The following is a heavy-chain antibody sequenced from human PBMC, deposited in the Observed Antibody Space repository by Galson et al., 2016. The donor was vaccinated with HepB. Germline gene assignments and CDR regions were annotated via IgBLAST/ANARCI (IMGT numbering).Heavy chain of an antibody. CDR3: ARVRGNGYNFASDY. J-gene: IGHJ4*02. CDR1: GFTFSSYA. V-gene: IGHV3-23*01. Sequence: SLRLSCAASGFTFSSYAMSWVCQAPGKGLEWVSGISGSGGSTYYADSVKGRFTISRDNSKNTLYLQMSSLRSEDTAVYYCARVRGNGYNFASDYWGQGTLVTVSS. D-gene: IGHD5-24*01. CDR2: ISGSGGST.